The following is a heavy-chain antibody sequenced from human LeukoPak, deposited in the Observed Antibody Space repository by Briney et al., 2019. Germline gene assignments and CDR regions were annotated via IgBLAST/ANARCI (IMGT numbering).Heavy chain of an antibody. CDR3: ARESWGYYGSGRKTFDI. V-gene: IGHV4-61*02. CDR1: GVSISSGSYY. Sequence: SQTLSLTCTVSGVSISSGSYYWSWIRQPAGKGLEWIGRIYTSGSTDYNPSLKSRVTISVDTSKNQFSLKLSSVTAADTAVYYCARESWGYYGSGRKTFDIWGQGTMVTVSS. J-gene: IGHJ3*02. D-gene: IGHD3-10*01. CDR2: IYTSGST.